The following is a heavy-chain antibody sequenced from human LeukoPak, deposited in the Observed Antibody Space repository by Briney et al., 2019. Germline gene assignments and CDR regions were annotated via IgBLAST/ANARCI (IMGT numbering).Heavy chain of an antibody. CDR1: GFTFSSYS. V-gene: IGHV3-21*01. Sequence: GGSLRLSCAASGFTFSSYSMNWVRQAPGKGLEWVSSISSSSSYIYYADSVKGRFTISRDNAKNSLYLQMNSLRAEDTAVYYCARVGSGSSSYGYYYMDVWGKGPTVTVSS. J-gene: IGHJ6*03. CDR2: ISSSSSYI. CDR3: ARVGSGSSSYGYYYMDV. D-gene: IGHD6-6*01.